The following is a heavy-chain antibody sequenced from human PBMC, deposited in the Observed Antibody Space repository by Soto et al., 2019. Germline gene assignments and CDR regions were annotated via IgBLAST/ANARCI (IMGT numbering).Heavy chain of an antibody. V-gene: IGHV1-18*01. J-gene: IGHJ4*02. CDR2: ISAHNGKT. Sequence: QAHLVQSGREVKKPGASVKDSCKGSGYIFTSYGIAWVRQAPGQGLEWMGWISAHNGKTEYAQKFQGRVTVTRDTSTSTAYLELRSLRSDDTALYYCARGRYGDYWGQGALVTVSS. CDR1: GYIFTSYG. CDR3: ARGRYGDY. D-gene: IGHD4-17*01.